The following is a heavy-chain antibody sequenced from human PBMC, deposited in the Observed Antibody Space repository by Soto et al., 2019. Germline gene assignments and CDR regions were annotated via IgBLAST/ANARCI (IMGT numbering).Heavy chain of an antibody. D-gene: IGHD1-26*01. CDR3: ARISGIVGASYFDY. CDR2: INAGNGNT. V-gene: IGHV1-3*01. J-gene: IGHJ4*02. Sequence: GASVKVSCKASGYTFTSYAMHWVRQAPGQRLEWMGWINAGNGNTKYSQKFQGRVTITRDTSSSTAYMELSRLRYEDTAVYYCARISGIVGASYFDYWGQGTLVTVSS. CDR1: GYTFTSYA.